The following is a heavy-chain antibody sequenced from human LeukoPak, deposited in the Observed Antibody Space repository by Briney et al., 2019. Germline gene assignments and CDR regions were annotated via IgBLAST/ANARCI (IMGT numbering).Heavy chain of an antibody. CDR2: ISGSGGST. V-gene: IGHV3-23*01. D-gene: IGHD6-13*01. CDR1: GFTFSSYA. Sequence: PGGSLRLSCAASGFTFSSYAMSWVRQAPGKGLEWVSAISGSGGSTYYADSVKGRFTISRDNSKNTLYLQMNSLRAEDTAVYYCAKSPPQQQLVRRITHFDYWGQGTLVTVSS. J-gene: IGHJ4*02. CDR3: AKSPPQQQLVRRITHFDY.